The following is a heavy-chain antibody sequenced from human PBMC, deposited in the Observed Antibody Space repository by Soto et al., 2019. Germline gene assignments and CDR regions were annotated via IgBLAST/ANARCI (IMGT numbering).Heavy chain of an antibody. CDR1: GSSISSSSYY. J-gene: IGHJ5*02. CDR2: IYYSGST. V-gene: IGHV4-39*01. Sequence: SETRSLTCTVSGSSISSSSYYWGWIRQPPGKGLEWIGSIYYSGSTYYNPSLKSRVTISVDTSKNQFSVKLSSVTTADTAVYYCAGGRNLVDXWGQVTLFTVSX. CDR3: AGGRNLVDX.